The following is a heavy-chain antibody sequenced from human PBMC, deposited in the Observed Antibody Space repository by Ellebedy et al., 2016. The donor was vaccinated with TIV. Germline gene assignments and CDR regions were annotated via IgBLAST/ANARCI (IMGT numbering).Heavy chain of an antibody. CDR1: GFPFTSYG. V-gene: IGHV3-30*18. CDR3: AKAGTQGASDY. D-gene: IGHD1-7*01. J-gene: IGHJ4*02. CDR2: LSFDGINK. Sequence: GESLKISCTASGFPFTSYGMHWVRQAPGKGLEWVAFLSFDGINKYYADSVRGRFTISRDISKNTLYLQTNSLRAEDTALYYCAKAGTQGASDYWGQGTLVTVSS.